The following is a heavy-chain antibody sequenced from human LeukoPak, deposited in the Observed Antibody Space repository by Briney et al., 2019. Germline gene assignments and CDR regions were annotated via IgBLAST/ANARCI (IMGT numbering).Heavy chain of an antibody. CDR2: ISGSSRTI. D-gene: IGHD3-16*01. CDR3: ARGSWGVILSPYDY. CDR1: GFTFSSYS. Sequence: PGGSLRLSCAASGFTFSSYSMNWVRQAPGKGLEWVSYISGSSRTIKYADSVKGRFTISRDNAKNSLYLQMNSLRAEDTAVYYCARGSWGVILSPYDYWGQGTLVTVSS. V-gene: IGHV3-48*01. J-gene: IGHJ4*02.